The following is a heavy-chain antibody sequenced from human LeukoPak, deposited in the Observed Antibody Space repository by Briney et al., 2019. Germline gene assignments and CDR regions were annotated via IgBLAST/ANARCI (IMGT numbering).Heavy chain of an antibody. J-gene: IGHJ6*03. CDR2: ISGSGGST. Sequence: GGSLRLSCAASGFTFSSYAMSWVRQAPGKGLEWVSAISGSGGSTYYADSVKGRFTISRDNSKNTLYLQMNSLRAEDTAVYYCARAGIAAAGTGYYYMDVWGKGTTVTVSS. D-gene: IGHD6-13*01. V-gene: IGHV3-23*01. CDR3: ARAGIAAAGTGYYYMDV. CDR1: GFTFSSYA.